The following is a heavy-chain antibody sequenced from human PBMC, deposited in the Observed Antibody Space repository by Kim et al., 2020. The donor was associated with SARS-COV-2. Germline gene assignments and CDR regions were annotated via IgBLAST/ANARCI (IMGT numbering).Heavy chain of an antibody. J-gene: IGHJ4*02. D-gene: IGHD3-10*02. CDR1: GGSISSGGYS. CDR3: AREDTTMFAFDY. Sequence: SETLSLTCAVSGGSISSGGYSWSWIRQPPGKGLEWIAYIYHSGSTYYNPSLKSRVIVSVDRSKNQFSLNLSSATAADTAVYYCAREDTTMFAFDYWGQGTLVTVSS. CDR2: IYHSGST. V-gene: IGHV4-30-2*01.